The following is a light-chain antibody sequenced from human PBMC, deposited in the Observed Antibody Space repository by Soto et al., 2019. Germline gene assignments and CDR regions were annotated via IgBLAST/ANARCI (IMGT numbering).Light chain of an antibody. V-gene: IGKV1-17*01. CDR3: LQHNKYPWT. CDR2: VVS. Sequence: DIQMTQSPSSLSASVGDRVTITCRASQAIRNDVGWYQQKPGKDPTRLIYVVSRWESGVPSSFSGSGFGTEFTLTISVLQPEDFATYYCLQHNKYPWTFGQGTRVEIK. J-gene: IGKJ1*01. CDR1: QAIRND.